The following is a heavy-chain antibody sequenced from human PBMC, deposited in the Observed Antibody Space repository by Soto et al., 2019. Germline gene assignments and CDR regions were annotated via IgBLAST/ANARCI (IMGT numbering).Heavy chain of an antibody. CDR1: YASISRYY. Sequence: SLTCTVSYASISRYYWSWIRKNPGKGLEWIGYIYYSGSTNYNPSLKSRVTISVDTSKNQFSLKLNSVTAADTAVYYCAREGPDYGDYAFDYWGQGTLVTVSS. CDR3: AREGPDYGDYAFDY. D-gene: IGHD4-17*01. J-gene: IGHJ4*02. V-gene: IGHV4-59*01. CDR2: IYYSGST.